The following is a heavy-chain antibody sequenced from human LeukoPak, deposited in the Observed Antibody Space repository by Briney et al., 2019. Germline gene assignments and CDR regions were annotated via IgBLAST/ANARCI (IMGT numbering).Heavy chain of an antibody. D-gene: IGHD3-9*01. CDR3: ARGPSSRYYDILTGYYSVYYFDY. Sequence: SETLSLTCAVYGGSFSGYYWSWIRQPPGKGLEWIGEIYHSGSTNYNPSLKSRVTISVDTSKNQFSLKLSSVTAADTAVYYCARGPSSRYYDILTGYYSVYYFDYWGQGTLVTVSS. V-gene: IGHV4-34*01. CDR1: GGSFSGYY. J-gene: IGHJ4*02. CDR2: IYHSGST.